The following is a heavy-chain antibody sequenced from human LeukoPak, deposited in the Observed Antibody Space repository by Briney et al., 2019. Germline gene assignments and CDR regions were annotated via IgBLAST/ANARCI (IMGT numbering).Heavy chain of an antibody. J-gene: IGHJ6*03. V-gene: IGHV3-64*01. D-gene: IGHD5-12*01. Sequence: GGSLRLSCAASGFTFSSYAMHWVRQAPGKGLEYVSAISSNGGSTYYANPVKGRFTISRDNSKNTLYLQMGSLRAEDMAVYYCARDIVATINSYYYMDVWGKGTTVTVSS. CDR3: ARDIVATINSYYYMDV. CDR1: GFTFSSYA. CDR2: ISSNGGST.